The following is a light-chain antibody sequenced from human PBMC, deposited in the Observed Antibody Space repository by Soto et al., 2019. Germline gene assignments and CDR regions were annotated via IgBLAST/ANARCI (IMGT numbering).Light chain of an antibody. V-gene: IGKV1-9*01. CDR2: AAS. CDR3: KQLNSYPY. Sequence: DIQLTQSPSFLSASVGDIVTITCRASQGISSYLAWYQQKPGKSPKLLISAASTLQSGVPSRFSGSGSGKEFTLTITSLQPEDFATYYCKQLNSYPYFGGGTKVDIK. J-gene: IGKJ4*01. CDR1: QGISSY.